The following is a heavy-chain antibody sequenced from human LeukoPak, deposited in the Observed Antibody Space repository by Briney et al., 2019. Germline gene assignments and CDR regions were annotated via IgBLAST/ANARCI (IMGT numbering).Heavy chain of an antibody. D-gene: IGHD6-6*01. CDR3: AREPMGQLAPPYYYMDV. CDR2: IYHSGST. CDR1: GGSISSGGYY. J-gene: IGHJ6*03. V-gene: IGHV4-30-2*01. Sequence: SETLSLTCTVSGGSISSGGYYWSWIRQPPGKGLEWIGYIYHSGSTYYNPSLKSRVTISVDRSKNQFSLKLSSVTAADTAVYYCAREPMGQLAPPYYYMDVWGKGTTVTVSS.